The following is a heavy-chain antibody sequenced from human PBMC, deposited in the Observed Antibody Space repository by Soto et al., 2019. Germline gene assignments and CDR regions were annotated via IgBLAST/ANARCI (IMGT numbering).Heavy chain of an antibody. J-gene: IGHJ6*03. V-gene: IGHV4-59*08. D-gene: IGHD6-6*01. CDR2: IYYSGST. Sequence: SETLSLTCTVSGGSISSYYWSWIRQPPGKGLEWIGYIYYSGSTNYNPSLKSRITISVDTSKNQFSLKLSSVTAADTAVYYCARLGVEQLVDYYYYYYMDVWGKGTTVTVSS. CDR3: ARLGVEQLVDYYYYYYMDV. CDR1: GGSISSYY.